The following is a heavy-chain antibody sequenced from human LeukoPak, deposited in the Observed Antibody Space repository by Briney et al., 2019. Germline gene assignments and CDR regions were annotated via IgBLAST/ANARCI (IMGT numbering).Heavy chain of an antibody. Sequence: GGSLRLSCTASGLTFSSYAMSWVRQAPGKRLEWVSAISGSGGSTYYADSVKGRFTISRDNSKNTLYLRMNSLRAEDTAVYYCANDDIAVAAYYFDYWGQGTLVTVSS. CDR2: ISGSGGST. J-gene: IGHJ4*02. CDR3: ANDDIAVAAYYFDY. D-gene: IGHD6-19*01. V-gene: IGHV3-23*01. CDR1: GLTFSSYA.